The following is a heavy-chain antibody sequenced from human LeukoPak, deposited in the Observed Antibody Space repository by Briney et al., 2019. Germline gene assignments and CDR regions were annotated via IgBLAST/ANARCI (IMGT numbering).Heavy chain of an antibody. CDR1: GGSISSYY. Sequence: PSETLSLTCTVSGGSISSYYWTWIRQPAGKGLEWIGSIYYSGSTYYNPSLKSRVTISVDTSKNQFSLKLSSVTAADTAVYYCARTVYSGSYPLFDPWGQGTLVTVSS. V-gene: IGHV4-4*07. CDR3: ARTVYSGSYPLFDP. D-gene: IGHD1-26*01. CDR2: IYYSGST. J-gene: IGHJ5*02.